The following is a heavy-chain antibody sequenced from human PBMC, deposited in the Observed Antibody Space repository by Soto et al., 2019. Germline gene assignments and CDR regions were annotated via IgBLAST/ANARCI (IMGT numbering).Heavy chain of an antibody. V-gene: IGHV1-69*01. D-gene: IGHD5-18*01. J-gene: IGHJ6*02. CDR3: ARPLDTAMDGSRGGHYYGMDV. Sequence: QVQLVQSGAEVKKPGSSVKVSCKASGGTFSSYAISWVRQAPGQGLEWMGGIIPIFGTANYAQKFQGRVTITADESTSTAYMELSSLRSEDTAVYYCARPLDTAMDGSRGGHYYGMDVWGQGTTVTVSS. CDR1: GGTFSSYA. CDR2: IIPIFGTA.